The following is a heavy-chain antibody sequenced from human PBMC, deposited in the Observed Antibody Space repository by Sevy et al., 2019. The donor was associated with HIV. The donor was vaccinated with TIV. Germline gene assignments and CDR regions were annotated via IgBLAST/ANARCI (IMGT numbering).Heavy chain of an antibody. CDR3: ARERIAVAGTSYYYYGMDV. Sequence: GGSLRLSCAASGFTFSIYALHWVRQPPGKGLEGVAVISFDGSNKNYADSVKGRFTISRDNSKNTLYLQMNSLRGEDTAVYYCARERIAVAGTSYYYYGMDVWGQGTTVTVSS. V-gene: IGHV3-30*04. CDR2: ISFDGSNK. CDR1: GFTFSIYA. J-gene: IGHJ6*02. D-gene: IGHD6-19*01.